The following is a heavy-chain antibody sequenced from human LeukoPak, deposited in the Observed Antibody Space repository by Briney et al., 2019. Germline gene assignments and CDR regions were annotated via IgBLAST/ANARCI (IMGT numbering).Heavy chain of an antibody. D-gene: IGHD3-16*01. CDR1: GVSISSHNHY. Sequence: PSETLSLTCTASGVSISSHNHYWGWLRQPPGKELEWIGSIYYSGNSNYSPSVKIRVTISVDTSKNQFSLNLSSVTAADTAVYYCGRHPSMVTFGGAIDYWGQGTLVTVSS. CDR2: IYYSGNS. V-gene: IGHV4-39*01. CDR3: GRHPSMVTFGGAIDY. J-gene: IGHJ4*02.